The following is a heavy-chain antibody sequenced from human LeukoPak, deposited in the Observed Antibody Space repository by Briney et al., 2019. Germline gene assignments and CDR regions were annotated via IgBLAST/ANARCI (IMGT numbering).Heavy chain of an antibody. J-gene: IGHJ6*03. CDR1: GFTVSSNY. V-gene: IGHV3-21*01. CDR3: ARAPPARVPYYYYYMDV. CDR2: ISSSSSYI. D-gene: IGHD2-2*01. Sequence: TGGSLRLSCAASGFTVSSNYMSWVRQAPGKGLEWVSSISSSSSYIYYADSVKGRFTISRDNAKNSLYLQMNSLRAEDTAVYYCARAPPARVPYYYYYMDVWGKGTTVTVSS.